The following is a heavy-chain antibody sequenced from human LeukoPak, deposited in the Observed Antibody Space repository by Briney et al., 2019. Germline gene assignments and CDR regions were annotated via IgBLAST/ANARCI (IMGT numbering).Heavy chain of an antibody. V-gene: IGHV1-2*02. CDR1: GYTFTGYY. CDR2: INSNSGGT. Sequence: GASVKVSCKASGYTFTGYYMHWVRQAPGQGLEWTGWINSNSGGTNYAQKFQGRVTMTRDTSTTTAYMELNRLRSDDTAVHYCARVRRPEYSSSSYYYYMDVWGKGTTVTVSS. CDR3: ARVRRPEYSSSSYYYYMDV. D-gene: IGHD6-6*01. J-gene: IGHJ6*03.